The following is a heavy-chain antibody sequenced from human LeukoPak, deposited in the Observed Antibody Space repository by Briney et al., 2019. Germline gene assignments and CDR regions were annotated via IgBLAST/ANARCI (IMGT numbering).Heavy chain of an antibody. CDR1: GFTFSNAW. CDR2: IKSKTDGGTT. J-gene: IGHJ4*02. Sequence: GGSLRLSCAASGFTFSNAWMSWVRQAPGKGLEWVGRIKSKTDGGTTDYAAPVKGRFTISRDDSKNTLYLQMNSLKTEDTAVYYCTTRGRRIAAAHPYYWGQGTLVTVSS. CDR3: TTRGRRIAAAHPYY. V-gene: IGHV3-15*01. D-gene: IGHD6-13*01.